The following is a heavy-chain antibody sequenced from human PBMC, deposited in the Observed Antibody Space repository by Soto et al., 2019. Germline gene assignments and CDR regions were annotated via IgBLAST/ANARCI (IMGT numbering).Heavy chain of an antibody. J-gene: IGHJ6*02. CDR3: ARLHGYCISSSCHGHYAMDV. CDR2: IYYSGST. V-gene: IGHV4-39*01. CDR1: GGSISSGDYY. D-gene: IGHD2-2*01. Sequence: PSETLSLTCTVSGGSISSGDYYWSWIRQPPGKGLEWIGCIYYSGSTYYNPSLNSRVTVSVDTSKNQFSLKVTSVTAADTAVYYCARLHGYCISSSCHGHYAMDVWGQGTTVTVSS.